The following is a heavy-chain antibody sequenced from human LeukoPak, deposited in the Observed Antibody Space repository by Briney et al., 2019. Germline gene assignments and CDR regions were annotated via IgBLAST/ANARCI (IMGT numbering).Heavy chain of an antibody. CDR2: IYYSGST. J-gene: IGHJ4*02. CDR1: GFTVSSNY. V-gene: IGHV4-39*01. D-gene: IGHD1-14*01. Sequence: GSLRLSCAASGFTVSSNYMSWIRQPPGKGLEWIGSIYYSGSTYYNPSLKSRVTISVNTSKNQFSLKLSSVTAADTALYYCARLRRPHYYFDYWGRGTLVTVSS. CDR3: ARLRRPHYYFDY.